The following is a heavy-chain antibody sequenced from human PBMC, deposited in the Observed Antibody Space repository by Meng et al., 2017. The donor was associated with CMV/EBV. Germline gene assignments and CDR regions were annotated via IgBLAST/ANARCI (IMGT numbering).Heavy chain of an antibody. CDR1: GVGVRPSW. V-gene: IGHV3-15*01. D-gene: IGHD3-22*01. CDR3: TATHHSDSSGKY. Sequence: EAQVSECGGDSVKPGGSLRISWADYGVGVRPSWMSWIRQAPGKGLEWVGRIKSKYAGGTSEYAAHVTGRFSISRDDSINTLYLQMNSLKTEDTAVYYCTATHHSDSSGKYWGQGTLVTVSS. J-gene: IGHJ4*02. CDR2: IKSKYAGGTS.